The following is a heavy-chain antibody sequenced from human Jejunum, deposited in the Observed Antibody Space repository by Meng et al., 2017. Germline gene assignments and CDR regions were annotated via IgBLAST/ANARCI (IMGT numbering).Heavy chain of an antibody. D-gene: IGHD3-22*01. Sequence: QVQLQESGPGLVTPSQTLSLTCTVSGDPISSGGHYWSWIRQHPGKGLEWIGYIYYTGSAYYNPSLESRVTLSVDTSNNQFSLRLNSVTAADTAVYYCARTMTDFYDSSGYSHFDYWGQGTLVTVSS. CDR1: GDPISSGGHY. J-gene: IGHJ4*02. CDR3: ARTMTDFYDSSGYSHFDY. CDR2: IYYTGSA. V-gene: IGHV4-31*03.